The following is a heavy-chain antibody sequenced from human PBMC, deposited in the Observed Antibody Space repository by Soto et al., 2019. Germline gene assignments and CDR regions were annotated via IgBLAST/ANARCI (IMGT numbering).Heavy chain of an antibody. J-gene: IGHJ6*02. V-gene: IGHV4-34*01. CDR1: GGSFSDYY. Sequence: QVQLQQWGAGLLKPSETLSLTCAVYGGSFSDYYWTLIRQPPGKGLEWIGEINHSGSTNYNPSLKSRVTISVDPSKKQFSLKVTSVTAADTAVYYCARGGKYYYYYDMDVWGLGTTVTVSS. CDR3: ARGGKYYYYYDMDV. CDR2: INHSGST.